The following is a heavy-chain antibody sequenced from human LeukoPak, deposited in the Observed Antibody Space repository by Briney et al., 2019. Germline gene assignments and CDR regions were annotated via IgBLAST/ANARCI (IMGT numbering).Heavy chain of an antibody. J-gene: IGHJ5*02. CDR2: IYYSGST. CDR1: GGSISSYY. D-gene: IGHD3-10*01. CDR3: ARASLGRPFDP. V-gene: IGHV4-59*01. Sequence: PSETLSLTCTVSGGSISSYYWSWIRQPPGKGLEWTGYIYYSGSTNYNPSLKSRVTISVDTSKNQFSLKLSSVTAADTAVYYCARASLGRPFDPWGQGTLVTVSS.